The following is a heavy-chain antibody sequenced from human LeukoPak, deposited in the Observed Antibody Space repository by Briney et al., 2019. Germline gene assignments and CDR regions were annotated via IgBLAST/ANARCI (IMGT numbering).Heavy chain of an antibody. CDR2: IYYSGST. CDR3: ARVRVIDWGSSYFDY. Sequence: SSESLSLTCTVSGGSISSSSYYWGWIRQPPGKGLEWIGSIYYSGSTYYNPSLKSRVTISVDTSKNQFSLKLSSVTAADTAVYFCARVRVIDWGSSYFDYWGQGNLVTVSS. V-gene: IGHV4-39*07. CDR1: GGSISSSSYY. D-gene: IGHD3-9*01. J-gene: IGHJ4*02.